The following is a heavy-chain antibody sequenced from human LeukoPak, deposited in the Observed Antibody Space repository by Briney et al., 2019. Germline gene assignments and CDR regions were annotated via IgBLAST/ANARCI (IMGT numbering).Heavy chain of an antibody. D-gene: IGHD6-6*01. CDR2: IFYSGST. CDR1: GGSISSYY. V-gene: IGHV4-59*01. J-gene: IGHJ4*02. CDR3: ARAGAEYSSSSYFDY. Sequence: SETLSLTCAVSGGSISSYYWSWIRQPPGKGLEWIGHIFYSGSTTYNPSLKSRITIGVESTKNHFSLKLSSVTAADTAIYYCARAGAEYSSSSYFDYWGQGTLVTVSS.